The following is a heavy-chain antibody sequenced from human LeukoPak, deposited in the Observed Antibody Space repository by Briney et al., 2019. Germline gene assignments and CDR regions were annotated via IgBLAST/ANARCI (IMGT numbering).Heavy chain of an antibody. J-gene: IGHJ5*02. CDR3: ARANSMVRGENWFDP. Sequence: ASVKVSCTASGGTFSSYAISWVRQAPGQGLEWMGRINPNSGGTNYAQKFQGRVTMTRDTSISTAYMELSRLRSDDTAVYYCARANSMVRGENWFDPWGQGTLVTVSS. CDR2: INPNSGGT. CDR1: GGTFSSYA. D-gene: IGHD3-10*01. V-gene: IGHV1-2*06.